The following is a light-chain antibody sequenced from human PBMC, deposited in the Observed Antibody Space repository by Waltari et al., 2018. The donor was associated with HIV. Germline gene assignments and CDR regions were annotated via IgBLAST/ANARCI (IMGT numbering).Light chain of an antibody. CDR2: STN. Sequence: QTVVTQEPSFSVSPGGTVTLTCGFSSGSVSTSYYPSWYQQTPGQAPRTLIYSTNTRSSGVPDRFSGSILGNKAALTITGAQADDESDYYCVMYMGSGPWVFGGGTKLTVL. V-gene: IGLV8-61*01. CDR3: VMYMGSGPWV. CDR1: SGSVSTSYY. J-gene: IGLJ3*02.